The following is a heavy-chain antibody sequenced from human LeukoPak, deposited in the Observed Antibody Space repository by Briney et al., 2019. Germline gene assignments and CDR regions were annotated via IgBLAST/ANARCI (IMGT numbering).Heavy chain of an antibody. CDR2: ISSNGATT. D-gene: IGHD2-8*01. CDR1: GFTFNRFY. V-gene: IGHV3-64*04. J-gene: IGHJ4*02. CDR3: ARDPTRMVYAIPHYFDY. Sequence: GGSLRLSCSASGFTFNRFYLHWVRQAPGKGLEFVSHISSNGATTYYADSVKGRFTISRDNSKNTLFLQMNSLRAEDTAVYYCARDPTRMVYAIPHYFDYWGQGTLVTVSS.